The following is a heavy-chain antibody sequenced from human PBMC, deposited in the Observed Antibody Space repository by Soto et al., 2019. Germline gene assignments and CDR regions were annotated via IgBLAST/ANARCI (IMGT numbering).Heavy chain of an antibody. J-gene: IGHJ4*02. CDR2: FVPLFGST. V-gene: IGHV1-69*01. Sequence: QVQLVQSGAEVKKPGSSVKVSCQASGGTFSGYALTWVRQAPGQGLEWMGEFVPLFGSTNYAQKFAGRITIIADESTSTGYMELSTLRSEDTAVYYWATHSLGTSSTPYLDNWCQGTLVTVSS. CDR3: ATHSLGTSSTPYLDN. CDR1: GGTFSGYA. D-gene: IGHD2-2*01.